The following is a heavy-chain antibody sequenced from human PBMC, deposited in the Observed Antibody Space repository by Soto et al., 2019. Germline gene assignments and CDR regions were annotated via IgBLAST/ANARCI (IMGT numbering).Heavy chain of an antibody. CDR3: TYSSSWLQYGMDV. V-gene: IGHV5-10-1*01. Sequence: HGESLKISCKGSGYSFTSYWISWVRQMPGKGLEWMGRIDPSDSYTNYSPSFQGHVSISADKSISTAYLQWSSLKASDTAMYYCTYSSSWLQYGMDVWGQGTTVTVSS. D-gene: IGHD6-13*01. J-gene: IGHJ6*02. CDR1: GYSFTSYW. CDR2: IDPSDSYT.